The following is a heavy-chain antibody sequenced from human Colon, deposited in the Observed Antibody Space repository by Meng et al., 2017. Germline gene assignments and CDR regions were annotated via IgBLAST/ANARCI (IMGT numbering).Heavy chain of an antibody. CDR1: GFTFGDYA. V-gene: IGHV3-49*03. CDR2: IRSNLFGATR. D-gene: IGHD3-10*01. J-gene: IGHJ4*02. Sequence: GESLKISWTGSGFTFGDYAMNWFRQAPGKGLEWVGFIRSNLFGATREYAASVKGRFTISRDDSKSIAYLQMNTLKTEDTAVYYCSRMVRGVFRTDYWGQGTLVTVSS. CDR3: SRMVRGVFRTDY.